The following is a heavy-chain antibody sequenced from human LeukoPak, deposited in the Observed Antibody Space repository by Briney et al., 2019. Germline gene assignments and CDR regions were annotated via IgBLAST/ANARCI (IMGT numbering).Heavy chain of an antibody. CDR2: IYYTGST. J-gene: IGHJ4*02. V-gene: IGHV4-59*08. Sequence: SETLSLTCAVSGGSISSYYWNWIRQSPESGLEWIGCIYYTGSTDYNPSLKSRVTISVDTSKNQLSMKLTSVTAADTAVYYCARHGNGYIGSWQDYWGQGTLVTVS. D-gene: IGHD6-13*01. CDR3: ARHGNGYIGSWQDY. CDR1: GGSISSYY.